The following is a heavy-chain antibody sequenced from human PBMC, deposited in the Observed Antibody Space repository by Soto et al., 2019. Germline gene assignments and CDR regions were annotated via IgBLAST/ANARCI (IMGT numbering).Heavy chain of an antibody. J-gene: IGHJ4*02. V-gene: IGHV3-74*01. Sequence: GGSPRLSCAAPEFTFSTYWMHWVRQAPGKGLVWVSHINTYGTYTHYADSVKGRFTISRDNAQNTLYLQMDSLRAEDTAVYYCATGGYDSLYYLDYWGQGALVTVSS. CDR3: ATGGYDSLYYLDY. D-gene: IGHD5-12*01. CDR2: INTYGTYT. CDR1: EFTFSTYW.